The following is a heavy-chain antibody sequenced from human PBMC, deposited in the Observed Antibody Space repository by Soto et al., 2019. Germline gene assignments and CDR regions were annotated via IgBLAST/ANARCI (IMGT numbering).Heavy chain of an antibody. CDR3: ARDSTIVLVPAAMRAADY. V-gene: IGHV1-46*01. D-gene: IGHD2-2*01. CDR1: GYTFTSYY. CDR2: MNPNSGNT. Sequence: ASVKVSCKASGYTFTSYYMHWVRQAPGQGLEWMGWMNPNSGNTGYAQKFQGRVTMTRDTSTSTVYMELSSLRSEDTAVYYCARDSTIVLVPAAMRAADYWGQGTLVTVSS. J-gene: IGHJ4*02.